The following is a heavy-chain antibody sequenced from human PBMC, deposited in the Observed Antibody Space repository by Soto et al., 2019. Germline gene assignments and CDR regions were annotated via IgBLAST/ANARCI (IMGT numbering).Heavy chain of an antibody. V-gene: IGHV4-34*01. CDR3: ARARTYYDILTGRYFDI. D-gene: IGHD3-9*01. Sequence: SDTLSLTCALHRRSFTGYYWSWISKPPGKGLEWIGEINHSGSTNYNPSLKSRVTISVDTSKNQFSLKLSSVTAADTAVYYCARARTYYDILTGRYFDIWGQGTMVT. CDR2: INHSGST. CDR1: RRSFTGYY. J-gene: IGHJ3*02.